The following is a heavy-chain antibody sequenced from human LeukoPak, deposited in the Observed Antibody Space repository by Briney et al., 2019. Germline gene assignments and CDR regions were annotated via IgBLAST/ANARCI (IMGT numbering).Heavy chain of an antibody. CDR3: ARGHSHYYYYYGMDV. CDR1: GYTFTSYD. CDR2: MNPNSGNT. V-gene: IGHV1-8*01. Sequence: GASVKVSCKASGYTFTSYDINWVRQATGQGLKWMGWMNPNSGNTGYAQKFQGRVTMTRNTSISTAYMELSSLRSEDTAVYYCARGHSHYYYYYGMDVWGQGTTVTVSS. D-gene: IGHD2-21*01. J-gene: IGHJ6*02.